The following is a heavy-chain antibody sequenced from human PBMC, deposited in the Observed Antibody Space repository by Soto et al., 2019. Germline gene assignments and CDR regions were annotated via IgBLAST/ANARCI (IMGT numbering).Heavy chain of an antibody. Sequence: SLRLSCAASGFTFSSYSMNWVRQAPGKGLEWVAAISHDGTNKNYGDSVKGRSTISRDNSKKTLYLQMNSLRPEDTALYYCAKDEYYYSRSGYYIFDSWGQGTLVTAPQ. CDR1: GFTFSSYS. D-gene: IGHD3-22*01. J-gene: IGHJ4*02. CDR3: AKDEYYYSRSGYYIFDS. CDR2: ISHDGTNK. V-gene: IGHV3-30*18.